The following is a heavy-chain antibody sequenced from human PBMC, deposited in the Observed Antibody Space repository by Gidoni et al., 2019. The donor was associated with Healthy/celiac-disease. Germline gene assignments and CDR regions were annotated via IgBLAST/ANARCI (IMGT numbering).Heavy chain of an antibody. V-gene: IGHV3-21*01. CDR1: GFTFSSYS. CDR2: ISSSSSYI. D-gene: IGHD2-21*01. J-gene: IGHJ4*02. CDR3: ARDRCGGDCYNY. Sequence: EVQLVESGGGLVKPGGSLRLSCAASGFTFSSYSMNWVRQAPGKGLEWFSSISSSSSYIYYADSVKGRFTISRDNAKNSLYLQMNSLRAEDTAVYYCARDRCGGDCYNYWGQGTLVTVSS.